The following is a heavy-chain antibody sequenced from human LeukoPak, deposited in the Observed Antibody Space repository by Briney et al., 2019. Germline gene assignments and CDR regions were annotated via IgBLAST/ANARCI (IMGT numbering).Heavy chain of an antibody. V-gene: IGHV3-23*01. CDR3: AKDLYGSGSYYFDY. CDR1: GFSFSGYA. CDR2: ISGSGGST. Sequence: PGGSLRLSCAASGFSFSGYAMSWVRQAPGKGLEWVSAISGSGGSTYYADSVKGRFTISRDNYKNTLYLQMNSLRAEDTAVYYCAKDLYGSGSYYFDYWGQGTLVTVSS. J-gene: IGHJ4*02. D-gene: IGHD3-10*01.